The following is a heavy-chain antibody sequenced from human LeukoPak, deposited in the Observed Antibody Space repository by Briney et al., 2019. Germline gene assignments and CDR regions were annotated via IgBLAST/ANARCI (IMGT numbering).Heavy chain of an antibody. Sequence: PSETLSLTCTVSGGSISSSSYYWGWIRQPPGKGLEWIGTIYYSGSTYYNPSLKSRVTISEDTSKIQFSLKLSSVTAADTAVYYCARPAYGSGSYSGFDYWGQGTLVTVSS. CDR1: GGSISSSSYY. CDR2: IYYSGST. CDR3: ARPAYGSGSYSGFDY. V-gene: IGHV4-39*01. J-gene: IGHJ4*02. D-gene: IGHD3-10*01.